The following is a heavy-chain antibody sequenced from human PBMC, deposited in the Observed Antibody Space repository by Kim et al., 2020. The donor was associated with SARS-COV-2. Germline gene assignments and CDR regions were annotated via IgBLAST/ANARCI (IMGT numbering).Heavy chain of an antibody. Sequence: GGSLRLSCSASGFTFSSYDMHWVRQAPGKGLEYVSAINNNGGSTYYADSVKGRFTISRDNSKNTLYLQMSSLRAEDTAVYYCVKPAGGVYSGNYYGLYYFDYWGQGTLVTVSS. V-gene: IGHV3-64D*06. J-gene: IGHJ4*02. D-gene: IGHD1-26*01. CDR3: VKPAGGVYSGNYYGLYYFDY. CDR1: GFTFSSYD. CDR2: INNNGGST.